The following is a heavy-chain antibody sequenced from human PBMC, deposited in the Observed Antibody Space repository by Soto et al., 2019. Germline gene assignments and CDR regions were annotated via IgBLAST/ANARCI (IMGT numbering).Heavy chain of an antibody. CDR1: GFTFDDYA. CDR2: ISWNSGSI. J-gene: IGHJ4*02. D-gene: IGHD6-13*01. CDR3: AKDRGRAAAGTGPDY. V-gene: IGHV3-9*01. Sequence: EVQLVESGGGLVQPGRSLRLSCAASGFTFDDYAMHWVRQAPGKGLEWVSGISWNSGSIGYADSVKGRFTISRDNAKNSLYLQMNSLRAEDTALYYCAKDRGRAAAGTGPDYWGQGTLVTVFS.